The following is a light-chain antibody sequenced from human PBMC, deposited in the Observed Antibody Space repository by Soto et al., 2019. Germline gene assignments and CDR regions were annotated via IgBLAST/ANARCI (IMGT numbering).Light chain of an antibody. Sequence: DIQMTESPSSLSASAGDRVTITCRASQSISSYLNWYQQKPGKAPKLLIYAASTLQSGVPSRFSGSGSGTDFTLTISCLQSEDFATYYCQQYYSYPPTFGPGTKVDI. CDR1: QSISSY. CDR2: AAS. J-gene: IGKJ3*01. CDR3: QQYYSYPPT. V-gene: IGKV1-39*01.